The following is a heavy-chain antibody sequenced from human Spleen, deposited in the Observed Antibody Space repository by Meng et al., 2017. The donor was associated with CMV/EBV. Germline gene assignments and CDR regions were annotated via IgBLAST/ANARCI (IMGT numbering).Heavy chain of an antibody. D-gene: IGHD6-6*01. J-gene: IGHJ4*02. Sequence: SCAAYGFAFSVYWMHWVRQAPGKGLVWVSRINRDGSITDYADSVKGRFTISRDNAKNTVYLQMNSLRVEDSAVYYCARAARLFPSDYWGQGTLVTVSS. CDR1: GFAFSVYW. CDR3: ARAARLFPSDY. CDR2: INRDGSIT. V-gene: IGHV3-74*01.